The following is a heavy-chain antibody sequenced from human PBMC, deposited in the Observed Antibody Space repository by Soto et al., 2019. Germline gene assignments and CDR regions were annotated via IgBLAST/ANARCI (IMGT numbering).Heavy chain of an antibody. CDR3: ARDSRHSSGYNPYGMDV. CDR2: IIPIFGTA. Sequence: PSVHVSCKASGGTFSSYAISWVRQAPGQGLEWMGGIIPIFGTANYAQKFQGRVTITADESTSTAYMELSSLRSEDTAVYYCARDSRHSSGYNPYGMDVWGQGTTVTVAS. CDR1: GGTFSSYA. D-gene: IGHD3-22*01. V-gene: IGHV1-69*13. J-gene: IGHJ6*02.